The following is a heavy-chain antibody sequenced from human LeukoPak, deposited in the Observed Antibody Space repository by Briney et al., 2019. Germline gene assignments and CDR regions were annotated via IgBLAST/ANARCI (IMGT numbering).Heavy chain of an antibody. CDR3: ARWGSYDSNYYYYYYMDV. J-gene: IGHJ6*03. CDR2: INPNSGGT. Sequence: ASVKVSCKASGYTFTGYYMHWVRQAPGQGLEWMGWINPNSGGTNYAQKFQGRVTMTRDTSISTAYMELSRLRSDDTAVYYCARWGSYDSNYYYYYYMDVWGKGTTVTVSS. CDR1: GYTFTGYY. V-gene: IGHV1-2*02. D-gene: IGHD5-12*01.